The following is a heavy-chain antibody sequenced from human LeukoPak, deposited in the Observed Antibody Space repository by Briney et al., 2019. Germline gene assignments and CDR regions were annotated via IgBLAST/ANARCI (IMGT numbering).Heavy chain of an antibody. Sequence: ASVKVSCKASGYTFTSYDINWVRQATGQGLEWMGWMNPNSGNTGYAQKFQGRVTMTRNTSISTAYMELSSLRSEDTAAYYCARPRYSSLDHAFDIWGQGTMVTVSS. CDR3: ARPRYSSLDHAFDI. CDR1: GYTFTSYD. CDR2: MNPNSGNT. J-gene: IGHJ3*02. V-gene: IGHV1-8*01. D-gene: IGHD6-19*01.